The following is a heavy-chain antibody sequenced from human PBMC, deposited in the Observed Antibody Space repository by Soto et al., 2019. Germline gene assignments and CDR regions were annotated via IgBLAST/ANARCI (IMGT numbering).Heavy chain of an antibody. CDR2: IYWDDDK. J-gene: IGHJ4*02. D-gene: IGHD6-19*01. CDR3: SHIVVAGLGYYFDY. Sequence: QITLKESGPPLVKPTQTLTLTYTFSGFSLSTTRVAVGWIRQPPGKALEWLALIYWDDDKRYSPFLKSRLTITKDTSKNQVVLTMTNMDPVDTATYYCSHIVVAGLGYYFDYWGQRTLVTVSS. CDR1: GFSLSTTRVA. V-gene: IGHV2-5*02.